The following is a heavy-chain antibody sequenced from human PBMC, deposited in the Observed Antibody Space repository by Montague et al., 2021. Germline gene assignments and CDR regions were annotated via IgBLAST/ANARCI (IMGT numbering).Heavy chain of an antibody. V-gene: IGHV4-61*08. CDR3: ARGHLAEEKLDD. CDR2: VDFSEST. CDR1: GASFSNEGYP. J-gene: IGHJ4*02. D-gene: IGHD6-13*01. Sequence: SETLSLTCTVSGASFSNEGYPWTWIRQPPGKGLEWIGNVDFSESTHYNPSFKSRAPISVDKSKNTFSLRLTSVTAADTAVYYCARGHLAEEKLDDWGQGAMVTVSS.